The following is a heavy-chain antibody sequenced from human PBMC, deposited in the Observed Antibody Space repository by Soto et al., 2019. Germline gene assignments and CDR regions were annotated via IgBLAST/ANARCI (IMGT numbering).Heavy chain of an antibody. Sequence: QVQLVESGGGVVQPGRSLRLSCAASGFTFSSYGMHWVRQAPGKGLEWVAIISYDGSNTYYADSVKGRFTISRDNSKNTLYLQMKSLRAEDTSVYYCAKEGGLSAYISSSYYFDYWGQGTLVTVSS. V-gene: IGHV3-30*18. D-gene: IGHD3-16*01. CDR3: AKEGGLSAYISSSYYFDY. CDR2: ISYDGSNT. J-gene: IGHJ4*02. CDR1: GFTFSSYG.